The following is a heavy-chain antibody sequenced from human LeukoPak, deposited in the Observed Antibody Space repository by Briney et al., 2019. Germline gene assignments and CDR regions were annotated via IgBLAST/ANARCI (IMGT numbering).Heavy chain of an antibody. V-gene: IGHV3-9*03. J-gene: IGHJ3*02. CDR1: GFTFDDYA. CDR3: AKAGGSGYYNDAFDI. Sequence: GRSLRLSCAASGFTFDDYAMHWVRQAPGKGLEWVSGITWNSDRKGYADSVKGRFTISRDNAMNSLYLQMSSLRAEDMALYYCAKAGGSGYYNDAFDIWGQGTMVTVSS. D-gene: IGHD3-22*01. CDR2: ITWNSDRK.